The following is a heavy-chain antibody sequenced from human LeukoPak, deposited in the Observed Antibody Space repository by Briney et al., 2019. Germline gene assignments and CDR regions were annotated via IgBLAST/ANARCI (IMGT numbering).Heavy chain of an antibody. Sequence: HPGRSLRLSCAASGFTFSSYGMHWVRQAPGKGLEWVAFIRYDGSNKYYADSVKGRFTISRDNSKNTLYLQMNSLRAEDTAVYYCAKGGGTMVRGVTDYYYYMDVWGKGTTVTISS. D-gene: IGHD3-10*01. CDR3: AKGGGTMVRGVTDYYYYMDV. CDR2: IRYDGSNK. CDR1: GFTFSSYG. J-gene: IGHJ6*03. V-gene: IGHV3-30*02.